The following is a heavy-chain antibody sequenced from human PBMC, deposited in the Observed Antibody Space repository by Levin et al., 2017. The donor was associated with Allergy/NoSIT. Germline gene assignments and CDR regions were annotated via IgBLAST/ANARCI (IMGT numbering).Heavy chain of an antibody. CDR2: IYWDDDK. V-gene: IGHV2-5*02. Sequence: SGPTLVKPPQTLTLTCTFSGFSLSTSGVGVGWIRQPPGKALEWLALIYWDDDKRYSPSLKSRLTITKDTSKNQVVLTMTNMDPVDTATYYCAHSRYSSSWDHDAFDIWGQGTMVTVSS. CDR1: GFSLSTSGVG. J-gene: IGHJ3*02. D-gene: IGHD6-13*01. CDR3: AHSRYSSSWDHDAFDI.